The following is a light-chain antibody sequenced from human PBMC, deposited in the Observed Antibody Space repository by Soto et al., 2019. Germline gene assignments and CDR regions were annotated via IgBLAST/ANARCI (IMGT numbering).Light chain of an antibody. CDR1: QDIRKD. J-gene: IGKJ2*01. CDR2: GAS. Sequence: AIQMTQSPSSLSASVGVRVTITCRASQDIRKDLAWYQQKPGKAPQILIYGASTLQTGVASRFSGSGSATDFTLTISSLQPEDSAAYYCLQDYNYPFTFGQGTKV. CDR3: LQDYNYPFT. V-gene: IGKV1-6*01.